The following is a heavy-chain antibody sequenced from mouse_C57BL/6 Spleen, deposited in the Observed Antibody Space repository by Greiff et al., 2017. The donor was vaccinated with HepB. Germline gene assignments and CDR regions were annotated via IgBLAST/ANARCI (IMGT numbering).Heavy chain of an antibody. CDR1: GYTFTSYW. CDR3: ARWDYGSSPFAY. V-gene: IGHV1-53*01. CDR2: INPSNGGT. J-gene: IGHJ3*01. Sequence: QVHVKQPGTELVKPGASVKLSCKASGYTFTSYWMHWVKQRPGQGLEWIGNINPSNGGTNYNEKFKSKATLTVDKSSSTAYMQLSSLTSEDSAVYYCARWDYGSSPFAYWGQGTLVTVSA. D-gene: IGHD1-1*01.